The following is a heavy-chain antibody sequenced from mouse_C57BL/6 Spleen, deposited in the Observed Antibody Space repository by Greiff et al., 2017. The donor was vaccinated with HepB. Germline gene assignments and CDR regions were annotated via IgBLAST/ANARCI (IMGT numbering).Heavy chain of an antibody. J-gene: IGHJ2*01. CDR1: GYTFTDHT. CDR3: ANPSFYYDYAGTSDYFDS. CDR2: IYPRDGST. D-gene: IGHD2-4*01. Sequence: VQLQQSDAELVKPGASVKISCKVSGYTFTDHTIHWMKQRPEQGLEWIGYIYPRDGSTKYNEKFKGKATLTADKSSSTAYMQLNSLTSEDSAVYFWANPSFYYDYAGTSDYFDSGGQATPLPVPS. V-gene: IGHV1-78*01.